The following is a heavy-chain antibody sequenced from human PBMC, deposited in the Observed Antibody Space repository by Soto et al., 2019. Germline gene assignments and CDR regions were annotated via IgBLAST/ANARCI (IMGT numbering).Heavy chain of an antibody. CDR1: GGSISSYY. CDR2: IYYSGST. Sequence: QVQLQESGPGLVKPSETLSLTCTVSGGSISSYYWSWIRQPPGKGLEWIGYIYYSGSTNYNPSLKSRVTISVDTSKNQFSLKLSSVTAADTAVYYCARSSGRGHSSGYNMWGQGTLVTVSS. CDR3: ARSSGRGHSSGYNM. V-gene: IGHV4-59*01. D-gene: IGHD3-22*01. J-gene: IGHJ4*02.